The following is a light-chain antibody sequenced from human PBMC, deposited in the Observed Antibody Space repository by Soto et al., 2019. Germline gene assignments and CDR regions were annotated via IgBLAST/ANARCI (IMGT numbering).Light chain of an antibody. CDR1: QSVHTF. Sequence: IVLTLPPATLSLSPKERATLSCRASQSVHTFLAGYQQKPGQGPRLLIYGASSRATGTPDRFSGSGSGTDFTLTISRLEAEDFAVYYCQQYGSSPTTFGQGTKVDIK. CDR3: QQYGSSPTT. CDR2: GAS. J-gene: IGKJ1*01. V-gene: IGKV3-20*01.